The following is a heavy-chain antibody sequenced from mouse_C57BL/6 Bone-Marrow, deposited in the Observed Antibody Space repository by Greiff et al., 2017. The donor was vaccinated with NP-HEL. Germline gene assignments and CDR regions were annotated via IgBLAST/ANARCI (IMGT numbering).Heavy chain of an antibody. Sequence: EVKLVESGGGLVKPGGSLKLSCAASGLTFSDYGMHWVRQAPEKGLEWVAYISSGSSNIYYADTVKGRFTISRDNAKTTLFLQITRLRSEDTAVYYCASGDYPFDDWGQGTTLTVSS. CDR2: ISSGSSNI. CDR1: GLTFSDYG. D-gene: IGHD2-4*01. CDR3: ASGDYPFDD. J-gene: IGHJ2*01. V-gene: IGHV5-17*01.